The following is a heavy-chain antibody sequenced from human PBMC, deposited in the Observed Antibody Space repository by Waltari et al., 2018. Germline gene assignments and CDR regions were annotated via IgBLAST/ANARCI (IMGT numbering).Heavy chain of an antibody. CDR1: GFTFSSYW. CDR3: AGVGYYYDSSGYYDY. Sequence: EVQLVESGGGLVQPGGSLRLSCAASGFTFSSYWMSWVRQAPGKGLEWVANIKQDGSEKYYVDSVKGRFTISRDNAKNSLYLQMNSLRAEDTAVYYCAGVGYYYDSSGYYDYWGQGTLVTVSS. CDR2: IKQDGSEK. J-gene: IGHJ4*02. V-gene: IGHV3-7*01. D-gene: IGHD3-22*01.